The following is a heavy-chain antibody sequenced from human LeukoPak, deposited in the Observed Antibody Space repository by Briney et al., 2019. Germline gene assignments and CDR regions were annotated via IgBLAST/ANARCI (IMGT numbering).Heavy chain of an antibody. CDR2: IRSKANSYAT. V-gene: IGHV3-73*01. CDR3: TRPGSSTSDY. CDR1: GFTFSGSG. Sequence: PGGSLRLSCAASGFTFSGSGMHWVRQASGKGLEGVGRIRSKANSYATAYAASVKGRFTISRDDSKNTAYLQMNSLKTEDTAVYYCTRPGSSTSDYWGQGTLVTVSS. D-gene: IGHD6-6*01. J-gene: IGHJ4*02.